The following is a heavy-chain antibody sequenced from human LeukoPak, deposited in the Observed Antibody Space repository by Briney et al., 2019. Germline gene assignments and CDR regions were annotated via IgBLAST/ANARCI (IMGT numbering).Heavy chain of an antibody. CDR2: INPDGSVT. Sequence: GGSLRLSCLASGHTFNTYWMHWVRQVPGKGPVWVSRINPDGSVTWDADSVRGRFIISRDDAKNTLYLQMNSLRAEDTALYYCAREAPAYGERYFVSWGQGTLVTVSS. D-gene: IGHD2-21*01. J-gene: IGHJ4*02. CDR1: GHTFNTYW. V-gene: IGHV3-74*01. CDR3: AREAPAYGERYFVS.